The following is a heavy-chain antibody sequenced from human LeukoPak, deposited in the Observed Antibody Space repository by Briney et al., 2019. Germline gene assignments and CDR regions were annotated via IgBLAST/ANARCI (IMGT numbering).Heavy chain of an antibody. J-gene: IGHJ4*02. CDR1: GGSFSGYY. Sequence: SETLSLTCAVYGGSFSGYYWSWIRQPPGKGLEWIGEINHSGSTNYNPSLKSRVTISVDTSKNQFSLKLSSVTAADTAVYYCARASDGEPYYFDYWGQGTLVIVSS. CDR2: INHSGST. CDR3: ARASDGEPYYFDY. D-gene: IGHD4-17*01. V-gene: IGHV4-34*01.